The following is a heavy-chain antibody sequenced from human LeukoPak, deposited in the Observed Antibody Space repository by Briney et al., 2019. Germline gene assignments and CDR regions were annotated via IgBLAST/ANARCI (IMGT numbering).Heavy chain of an antibody. Sequence: RAGGSLRLSCAASGFTFSNAYMNWVRQAPGKGLEWVGRIKPKTDGETTEYAAPVKGRFSISRDDSKNMLYLQMNGPKTEDTAVYYCITPLPYSAQGGQGTLVTVSS. D-gene: IGHD2-21*01. V-gene: IGHV3-15*07. CDR2: IKPKTDGETT. J-gene: IGHJ4*02. CDR1: GFTFSNAY. CDR3: ITPLPYSAQ.